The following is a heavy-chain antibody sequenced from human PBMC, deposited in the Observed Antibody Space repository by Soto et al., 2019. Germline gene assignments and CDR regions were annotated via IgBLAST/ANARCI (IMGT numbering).Heavy chain of an antibody. CDR2: IRSKANSYAT. J-gene: IGHJ4*02. V-gene: IGHV3-73*02. CDR1: GFTFSGST. D-gene: IGHD2-15*01. CDR3: TRLVLGSVVY. Sequence: EVQLVESGGVLVQPGGSLKLSCAASGFTFSGSTMHWVRQASGKGLEWVGRIRSKANSYATAYAASVKGRFTISRDDSKNTAYLQMNSLKTEDTAVYYCTRLVLGSVVYWGQGTLVTVSS.